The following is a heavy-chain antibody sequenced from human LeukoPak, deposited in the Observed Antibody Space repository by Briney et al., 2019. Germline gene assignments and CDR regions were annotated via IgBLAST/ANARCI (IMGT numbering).Heavy chain of an antibody. D-gene: IGHD6-19*01. Sequence: ASVKVSCTASGGTFSSYAISWVRQAPGQGLEWMGRIIPILGIANYAQKFQGRVTITADKSTSTAYMELSSLRSEDTAVYYCARTSVGSDAYYYYGMDVWGQGTTVTVSS. V-gene: IGHV1-69*04. CDR2: IIPILGIA. CDR3: ARTSVGSDAYYYYGMDV. J-gene: IGHJ6*02. CDR1: GGTFSSYA.